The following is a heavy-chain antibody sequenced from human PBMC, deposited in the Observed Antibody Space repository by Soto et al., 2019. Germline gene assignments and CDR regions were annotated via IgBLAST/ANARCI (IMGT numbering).Heavy chain of an antibody. V-gene: IGHV1-3*01. J-gene: IGHJ5*02. CDR1: GYTFTSYA. Sequence: ASVKVSCKASGYTFTSYAMHWVRQAPGQRLEWMGWINAGNGNTKYLQKFQGRVTITRDTSASTAYMELSSLRSEDTAVYYCARDPVGGSSPWFWFDPWGQGTLVTVSS. CDR3: ARDPVGGSSPWFWFDP. D-gene: IGHD6-13*01. CDR2: INAGNGNT.